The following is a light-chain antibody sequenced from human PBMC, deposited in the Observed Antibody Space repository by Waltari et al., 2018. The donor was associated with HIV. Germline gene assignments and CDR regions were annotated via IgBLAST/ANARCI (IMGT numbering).Light chain of an antibody. CDR3: SSYASNNTFVV. CDR1: RSDIGSYEF. V-gene: IGLV2-8*01. J-gene: IGLJ2*01. Sequence: QSALPQPHSASGPPGQTVTLSCPGPRSDIGSYEFVSWYQLQPDKVPKLIISEVNKRPSGLPDRFSGSKSDNTSSLTVSGLQTDDEAVYYCSSYASNNTFVVFGGGTRLTVL. CDR2: EVN.